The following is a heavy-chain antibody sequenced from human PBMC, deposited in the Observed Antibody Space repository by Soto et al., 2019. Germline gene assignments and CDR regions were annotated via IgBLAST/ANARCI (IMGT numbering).Heavy chain of an antibody. CDR2: TYYRSQWHN. CDR3: ARERGFLSEAFDI. J-gene: IGHJ3*02. V-gene: IGHV6-1*01. CDR1: GDSVSSNSAT. D-gene: IGHD3-10*01. Sequence: SQTLSLTCAISGDSVSSNSATWNWIRQSPSRGLEWLGRTYYRSQWHNDYAESVESRITINPDTSKNQFSLQLNSVTPEDTAVYYCARERGFLSEAFDIWGRGTMVTVSS.